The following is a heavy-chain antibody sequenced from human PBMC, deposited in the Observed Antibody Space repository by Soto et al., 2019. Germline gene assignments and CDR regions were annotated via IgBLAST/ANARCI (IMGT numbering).Heavy chain of an antibody. V-gene: IGHV4-59*01. Sequence: KTSETLSLTCTASGGSISSYDWSWIRQPPGKGLEWIGYIYYSGSTNYNPPLKSRVTISVDTSKNQFSLKLGSVTAADTAVYYCARERVAAAGGGIDYWGQGTLVTVSS. J-gene: IGHJ4*02. D-gene: IGHD6-13*01. CDR1: GGSISSYD. CDR3: ARERVAAAGGGIDY. CDR2: IYYSGST.